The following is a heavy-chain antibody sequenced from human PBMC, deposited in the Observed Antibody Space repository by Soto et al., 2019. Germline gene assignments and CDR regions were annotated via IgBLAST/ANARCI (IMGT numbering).Heavy chain of an antibody. J-gene: IGHJ5*02. V-gene: IGHV4-31*03. CDR3: ARALYSTRSRRGFDP. D-gene: IGHD2-2*01. CDR2: IYDSGDT. CDR1: GGSFSSGGYY. Sequence: QVQLQESGPALVKPSQTLFLTCTVSGGSFSSGGYYWSWIRQHPGKGLEWIGYIYDSGDTYYNPSLESRVTISLDTSKNHFSLGLSSVTATDTAVYYCARALYSTRSRRGFDPWGQGTLVTVSS.